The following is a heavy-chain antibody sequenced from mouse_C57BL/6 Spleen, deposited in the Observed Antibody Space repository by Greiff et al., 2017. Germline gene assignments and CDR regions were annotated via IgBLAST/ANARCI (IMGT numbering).Heavy chain of an antibody. CDR2: INPNNGGT. V-gene: IGHV1-22*01. D-gene: IGHD2-2*01. CDR1: GYTFTDYN. CDR3: ARNGLGVYFDY. J-gene: IGHJ2*01. Sequence: EVQLQQSGPELVKPGASVKMSCKASGYTFTDYNMHWVKQSHGKSLEWIGYINPNNGGTSYNQKFKGKATLTVNKSSSTAYMELRSLTSEASAVYYCARNGLGVYFDYWGQGTTLTVSS.